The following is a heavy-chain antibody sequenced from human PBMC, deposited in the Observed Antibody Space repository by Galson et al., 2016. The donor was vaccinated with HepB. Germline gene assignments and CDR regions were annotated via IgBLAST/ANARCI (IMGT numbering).Heavy chain of an antibody. CDR1: GFTFRNYH. J-gene: IGHJ3*02. Sequence: SLRPSCAGSGFTFRNYHMNWVRQTPGKGLEWVSSISSGSAYKYYADSVKGRFSIFRDNAKNSLYLQMNSLRVVDTAVYYCARPRDNYGHAIDIWGQGIMVTVSS. CDR3: ARPRDNYGHAIDI. CDR2: ISSGSAYK. D-gene: IGHD3-10*01. V-gene: IGHV3-21*01.